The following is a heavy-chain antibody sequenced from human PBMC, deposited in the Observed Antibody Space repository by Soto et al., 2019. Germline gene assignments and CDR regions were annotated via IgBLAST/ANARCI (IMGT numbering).Heavy chain of an antibody. CDR3: ARDWNYPSHYFDY. CDR1: GFTFSSYA. Sequence: QVQLVESGGGVVQPGRSLRLSCAASGFTFSSYAMHWVRQAPGKGLEWVAVISYDGSNKYYADSVKGRFTISRDNSKNTLYLQMNSLRAEDTAVYYCARDWNYPSHYFDYWGQGTLVTVSS. D-gene: IGHD1-7*01. CDR2: ISYDGSNK. J-gene: IGHJ4*02. V-gene: IGHV3-30-3*01.